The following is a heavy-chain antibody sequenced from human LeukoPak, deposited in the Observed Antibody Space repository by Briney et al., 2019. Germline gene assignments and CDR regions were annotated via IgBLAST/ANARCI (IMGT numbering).Heavy chain of an antibody. CDR3: ARDDEEWELLGAFDI. D-gene: IGHD1-26*01. V-gene: IGHV7-4-1*02. CDR1: GYTFTSYA. Sequence: GASVKVSCKASGYTFTSYAMNWVRQAPGQGLERMGWINTNTGNPTYAQGFTGRFVFSLDTSVSTAYLQISSLKAEDTAVYYCARDDEEWELLGAFDIWGQGTMVTVSS. CDR2: INTNTGNP. J-gene: IGHJ3*02.